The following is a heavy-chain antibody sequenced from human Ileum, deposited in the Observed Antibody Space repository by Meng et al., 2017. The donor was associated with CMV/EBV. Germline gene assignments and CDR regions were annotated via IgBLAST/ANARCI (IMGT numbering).Heavy chain of an antibody. Sequence: GGSLRLSCVASDFTFSSYWMSWVRQPPGKGLEWVANIKQDGSEKYYVDSVKGRFTISRDNAKNSLYLQMNSLRADDTALYYCARGDFGGLEVLYRGQGTLVTVSS. CDR3: ARGDFGGLEVLY. J-gene: IGHJ4*02. D-gene: IGHD3/OR15-3a*01. V-gene: IGHV3-7*01. CDR2: IKQDGSEK. CDR1: DFTFSSYW.